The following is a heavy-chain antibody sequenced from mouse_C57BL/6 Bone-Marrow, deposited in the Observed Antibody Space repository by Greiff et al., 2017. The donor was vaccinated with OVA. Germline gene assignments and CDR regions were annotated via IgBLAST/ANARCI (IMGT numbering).Heavy chain of an antibody. Sequence: QVQLQQSGPELVKPGASVKISCKASGYAFSRSWMNWVKQRPGKGLEWIGRIYPGDGDTNYNGKFKGKATLTADKSSSTAYMQRSSLTSEDSAVYFCATRGWFAYWGQGTLVTVSA. J-gene: IGHJ3*01. CDR1: GYAFSRSW. CDR3: ATRGWFAY. CDR2: IYPGDGDT. V-gene: IGHV1-82*01.